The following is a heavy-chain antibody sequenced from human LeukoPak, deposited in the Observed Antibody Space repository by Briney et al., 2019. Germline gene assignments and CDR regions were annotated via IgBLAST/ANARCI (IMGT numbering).Heavy chain of an antibody. D-gene: IGHD6-19*01. V-gene: IGHV4-39*07. CDR2: IYYSGST. J-gene: IGHJ4*02. Sequence: SETLSLTCTVSGGSISSSSYYWGWIRQPPGKGLEWIGSIYYSGSTYYNPSLKSRVTISVDTSKNQFSLKLSSVTAADTAVYYCARDTAVAGYCDYWGQGTLVTVSS. CDR1: GGSISSSSYY. CDR3: ARDTAVAGYCDY.